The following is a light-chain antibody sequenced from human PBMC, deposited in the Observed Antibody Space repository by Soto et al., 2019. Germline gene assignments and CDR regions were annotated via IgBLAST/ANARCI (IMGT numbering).Light chain of an antibody. CDR3: TSPTPGSLYV. Sequence: QSALTQPASVSGSLGQSITISCTGTSSDVGNYNYVSWYQQYPGRVPKLLIYMVSNRPSGVSNRFSGSKSGNTASLTISGLQAEDEADYFCTSPTPGSLYVFGTGTKLTVL. CDR1: SSDVGNYNY. V-gene: IGLV2-14*01. CDR2: MVS. J-gene: IGLJ1*01.